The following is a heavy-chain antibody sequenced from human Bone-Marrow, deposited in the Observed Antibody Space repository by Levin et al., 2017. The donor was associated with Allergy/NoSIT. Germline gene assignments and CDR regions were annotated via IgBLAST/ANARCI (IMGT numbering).Heavy chain of an antibody. CDR2: IWYDGSKT. CDR1: GFTFSTYA. J-gene: IGHJ6*02. V-gene: IGHV3-33*01. Sequence: SCAASGFTFSTYAMHWVRQAPGKGLEWVAVIWYDGSKTYYADSVKDRFIISRDNSQSTLFLQLNSLRAEDTAVYYCARVGGELSLQAYYGMDVWGQGTTVTVSS. D-gene: IGHD2-21*01. CDR3: ARVGGELSLQAYYGMDV.